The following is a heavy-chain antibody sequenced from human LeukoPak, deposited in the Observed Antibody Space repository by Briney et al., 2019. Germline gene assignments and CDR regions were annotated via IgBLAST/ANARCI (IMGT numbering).Heavy chain of an antibody. J-gene: IGHJ3*02. CDR1: GGSISSYYY. CDR2: IYYSGVT. Sequence: PSETLSLTCTVSGGSISSYYYWSWIRQPPGKGLEWIGYIYYSGVTNYNPSLKSRVTISVDTSKNQLSLKLSSVTAADTAVYYCARDRNDAFEIWGQGTMVTVSS. CDR3: ARDRNDAFEI. V-gene: IGHV4-59*01.